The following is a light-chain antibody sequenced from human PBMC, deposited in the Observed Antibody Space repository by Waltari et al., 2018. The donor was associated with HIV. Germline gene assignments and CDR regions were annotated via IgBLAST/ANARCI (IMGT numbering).Light chain of an antibody. J-gene: IGKJ5*01. V-gene: IGKV3-11*01. CDR2: GAS. CDR3: HQRSNWPIT. CDR1: QSVSTY. Sequence: EIVLTQSPATLSLSPGERATLSCRASQSVSTYLAWYQQKPGQAPRRIIYGASSRATGIPARFSGSGSGTDFTLTISSLEPGDFGVYYCHQRSNWPITFGQGTRLEIK.